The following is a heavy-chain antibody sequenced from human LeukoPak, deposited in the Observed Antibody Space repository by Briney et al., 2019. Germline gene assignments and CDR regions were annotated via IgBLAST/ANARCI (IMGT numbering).Heavy chain of an antibody. Sequence: PGGSLRLSCAASGFTFSSYAMHWVRQAPGKGLEWVAVISYDGSNKYYADSVKGRFTISRDNSKNTLYLQMNSLRAEDTAVYYCARDINYGSGSYYNPKYWGQGTLVTVSS. CDR1: GFTFSSYA. V-gene: IGHV3-30-3*01. CDR3: ARDINYGSGSYYNPKY. CDR2: ISYDGSNK. J-gene: IGHJ4*02. D-gene: IGHD3-10*01.